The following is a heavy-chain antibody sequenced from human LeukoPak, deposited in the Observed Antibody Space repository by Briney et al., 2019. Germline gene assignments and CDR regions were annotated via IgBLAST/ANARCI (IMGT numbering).Heavy chain of an antibody. D-gene: IGHD3-10*01. J-gene: IGHJ6*02. V-gene: IGHV3-23*01. CDR3: AKGVSGPYYYYGMDV. CDR2: ISGSGGST. Sequence: RGSLRLSCAASGFTFSSYAMSWVRQAPGKGLEWVSAISGSGGSTYYADSVKGRFTISRDNSKNTLYLQMNSLRAEDTAVYYCAKGVSGPYYYYGMDVWGQGTTVTVSS. CDR1: GFTFSSYA.